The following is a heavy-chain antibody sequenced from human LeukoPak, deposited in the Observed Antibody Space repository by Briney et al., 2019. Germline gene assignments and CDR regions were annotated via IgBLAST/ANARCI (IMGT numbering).Heavy chain of an antibody. CDR3: ARISSSNWYNERGAFDV. CDR1: GVSISSNLW. J-gene: IGHJ3*01. Sequence: SETLSLTCAVSGVSISSNLWWTWVRQPPGKGLEWIAEIHHSGSINYNPSLKSRVTISVDTSKNQFSLKLRSVTAADTAVYYCARISSSNWYNERGAFDVWGQGTMVTVSS. CDR2: IHHSGSI. D-gene: IGHD6-13*01. V-gene: IGHV4-4*02.